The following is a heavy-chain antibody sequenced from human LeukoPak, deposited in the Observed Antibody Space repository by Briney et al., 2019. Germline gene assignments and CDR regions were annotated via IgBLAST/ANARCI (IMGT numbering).Heavy chain of an antibody. CDR2: IYTSGST. J-gene: IGHJ3*01. CDR1: GGSISSYY. V-gene: IGHV4-4*07. D-gene: IGHD6-13*01. Sequence: SETLSLTCTVSGGSISSYYWSWIRQPAGKGLEWIGRIYTSGSTNYNPSLKSRVTMSVDTSKNQFSLKLGSVTAADTAVYYCARGRQQLVRDAFDVWGQGTMVTVSS. CDR3: ARGRQQLVRDAFDV.